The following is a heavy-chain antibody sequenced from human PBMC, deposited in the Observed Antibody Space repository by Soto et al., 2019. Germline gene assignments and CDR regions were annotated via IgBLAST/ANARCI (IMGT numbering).Heavy chain of an antibody. J-gene: IGHJ4*02. D-gene: IGHD6-13*01. V-gene: IGHV3-23*01. CDR1: GFTFNSFA. CDR3: AKDQSSTIAGGRGFDY. Sequence: GGSLRLFCAASGFTFNSFAMSWVRQAPGKGLEWVSGITGSGGSIYYADSVKGRFTISRDNSMNTLYLQMNSLRAEDTAVYYCAKDQSSTIAGGRGFDYWGQGALVTVSS. CDR2: ITGSGGSI.